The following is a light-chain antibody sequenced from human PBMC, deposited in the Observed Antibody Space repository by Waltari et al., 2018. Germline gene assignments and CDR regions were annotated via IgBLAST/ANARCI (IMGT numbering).Light chain of an antibody. CDR2: DNN. J-gene: IGLJ1*01. Sequence: QSVLTQPPSASGTPGQRVAISCSGSSSNIGSYTVQWYQQLPGTAPKLLIYDNNQRPSGVPDRFSGSKAGTSASLAISGLQSDDEADYYCATWDDSLDGPLFGTGTKVTVL. CDR3: ATWDDSLDGPL. V-gene: IGLV1-44*01. CDR1: SSNIGSYT.